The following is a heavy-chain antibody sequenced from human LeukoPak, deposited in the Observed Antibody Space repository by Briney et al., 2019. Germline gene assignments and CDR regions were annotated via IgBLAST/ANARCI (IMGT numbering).Heavy chain of an antibody. V-gene: IGHV1-8*03. CDR2: MNPNSGNT. CDR1: GYTFTSYD. D-gene: IGHD3-9*01. Sequence: ASVKVSCKASGYTFTSYDINWVRQATGQGLEWMGWMNPNSGNTGYAQKFQGRVTITRNTSISTAYMELRSLRSDDTAVYYCATYYDILTGPDAFDIWGQGTMVTVSS. CDR3: ATYYDILTGPDAFDI. J-gene: IGHJ3*02.